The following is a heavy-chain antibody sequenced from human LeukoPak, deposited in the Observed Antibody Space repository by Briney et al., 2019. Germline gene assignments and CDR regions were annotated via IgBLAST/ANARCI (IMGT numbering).Heavy chain of an antibody. CDR2: IYYSGST. V-gene: IGHV4-61*01. CDR3: ARDGGYSYGSPYYFDY. Sequence: SETLSLTCTVSGGSISSSSYYWSWIRQPPGKGLEWIGYIYYSGSTNYNPSLKSRVTISVDTSKNQFSLKLSSVTAADTAVYYCARDGGYSYGSPYYFDYWGQGTLVTVSS. CDR1: GGSISSSSYY. D-gene: IGHD5-18*01. J-gene: IGHJ4*02.